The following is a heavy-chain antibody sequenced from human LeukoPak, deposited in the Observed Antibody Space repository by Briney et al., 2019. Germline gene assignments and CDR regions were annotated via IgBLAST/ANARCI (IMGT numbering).Heavy chain of an antibody. V-gene: IGHV3-23*01. Sequence: HPGGSLRLSCAASGFTFSTYTMSWVRQTPGKGLEWVSAISGSSGNTYYADSVKGRFTISRDNSKNTLYLQLNSLRAEDTALYYCAKDQGFYYDSSGYLGFDYWGQGALVTVSS. CDR1: GFTFSTYT. CDR3: AKDQGFYYDSSGYLGFDY. CDR2: ISGSSGNT. J-gene: IGHJ4*02. D-gene: IGHD3-22*01.